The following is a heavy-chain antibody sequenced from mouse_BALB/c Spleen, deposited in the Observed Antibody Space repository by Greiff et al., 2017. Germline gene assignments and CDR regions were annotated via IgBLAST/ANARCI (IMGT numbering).Heavy chain of an antibody. CDR2: ISSGGSYT. CDR1: GFTFSSYG. V-gene: IGHV5-6*01. D-gene: IGHD2-3*01. Sequence: EVKVVESGGDLVKPGGSLKLSCAASGFTFSSYGMSWVRQTPDKRLEWVATISSGGSYTYYPDSVKGRFTISRDNAKNTLYLQMSSLKSEDTAMYYCARHTYDGFHYFDYWGQGTTLTVSS. CDR3: ARHTYDGFHYFDY. J-gene: IGHJ2*01.